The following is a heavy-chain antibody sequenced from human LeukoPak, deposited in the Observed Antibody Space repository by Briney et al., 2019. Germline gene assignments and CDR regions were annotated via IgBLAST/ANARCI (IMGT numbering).Heavy chain of an antibody. CDR3: ARGGRGATDNWFDP. Sequence: SETLSLTCAVSGGSISSGGYSWSWIRQPPGKGLEWIGYIYHSGSTYYNPSLKSRVTISVDRSKNQFSLKLSSVTAADTAVYYCARGGRGATDNWFDPWGQETLVTVSS. J-gene: IGHJ5*02. CDR2: IYHSGST. D-gene: IGHD1-26*01. V-gene: IGHV4-30-2*01. CDR1: GGSISSGGYS.